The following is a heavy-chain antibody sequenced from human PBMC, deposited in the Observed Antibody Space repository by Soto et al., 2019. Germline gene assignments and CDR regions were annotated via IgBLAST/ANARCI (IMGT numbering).Heavy chain of an antibody. J-gene: IGHJ4*02. V-gene: IGHV4-4*02. D-gene: IGHD6-13*01. CDR1: GGSTSSNNW. Sequence: SETLSLTCAVSGGSTSSNNWWSWVRQPPGKGLEWIGEIYHSGSTNYNPSLKSRVTISVDKSKNQFSLKLSSVTAADTAVYYCARAAMGGSSWPFDYWGQGTLVTVSS. CDR3: ARAAMGGSSWPFDY. CDR2: IYHSGST.